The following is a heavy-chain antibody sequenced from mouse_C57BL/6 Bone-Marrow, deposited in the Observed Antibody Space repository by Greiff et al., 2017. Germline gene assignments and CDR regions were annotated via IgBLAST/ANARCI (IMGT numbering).Heavy chain of an antibody. Sequence: QVHVKQSGPGLVAPSQCLSITCTVSGFSLTSYGVSWVRQPPGKGLEWLGVIWGDGGTNYPSALISRLSISKDNSKSQVCLKLNSLQTDDTATYYCAKLCCGNYLDYWGRGTSVTVSA. V-gene: IGHV2-3*01. CDR3: AKLCCGNYLDY. J-gene: IGHJ4*01. D-gene: IGHD2-1*01. CDR2: IWGDGGT. CDR1: GFSLTSYG.